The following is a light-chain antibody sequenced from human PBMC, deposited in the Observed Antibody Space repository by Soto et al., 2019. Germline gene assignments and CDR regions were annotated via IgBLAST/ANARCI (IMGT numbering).Light chain of an antibody. CDR3: QQRTNWPLT. Sequence: EIVLTQSPATLSLSPGERATLSCRASQTISSYLAWYQQKPGQAPRLLIYDASNRAAGIPARFSGFGSGTDFTLTISSLEPEDVAIYYCQQRTNWPLTFGGGPTWRSN. J-gene: IGKJ4*01. CDR2: DAS. CDR1: QTISSY. V-gene: IGKV3-11*01.